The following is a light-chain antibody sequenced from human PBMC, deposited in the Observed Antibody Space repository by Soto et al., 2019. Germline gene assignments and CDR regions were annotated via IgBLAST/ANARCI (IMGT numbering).Light chain of an antibody. CDR2: GAS. CDR3: QQHHNWPWT. Sequence: ETVLTQSPATLSLSPGETATLSCRASQRVTNNLAWYQWKLGQPPRLLIYGASTRATGIPVRFRGSGSGTEFTLTISSLQSEDSAVYSCQQHHNWPWTFGQGPRVELK. CDR1: QRVTNN. J-gene: IGKJ1*01. V-gene: IGKV3-15*01.